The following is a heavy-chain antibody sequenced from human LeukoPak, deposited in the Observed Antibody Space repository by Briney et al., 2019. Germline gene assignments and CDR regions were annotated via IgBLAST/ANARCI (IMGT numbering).Heavy chain of an antibody. CDR3: ARDRGGAAAGTGDY. CDR2: ISAYKGNT. D-gene: IGHD6-13*01. V-gene: IGHV1-18*01. CDR1: GYTFTSYS. Sequence: ASVKVSCKASGYTFTSYSISWVRQAPGQGLEWMGWISAYKGNTNYAQKLQGRVTMTTDTSTSTAYMELRSLRSDDTAVYYCARDRGGAAAGTGDYWGQGTLVTVSS. J-gene: IGHJ4*02.